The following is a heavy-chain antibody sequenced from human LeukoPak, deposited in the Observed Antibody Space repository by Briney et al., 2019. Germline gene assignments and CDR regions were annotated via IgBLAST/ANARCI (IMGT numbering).Heavy chain of an antibody. CDR2: ISGSGGST. Sequence: GGSLRLSCAASGFTFSSYAMSWVRQAPGKGLEWVSAISGSGGSTYYADSVKGRFTISRDNSKNTLYLQMNSLRAEDTAVYYCARGTILGVKYYFDYWGQGTLVTVSS. D-gene: IGHD3-3*01. J-gene: IGHJ4*02. V-gene: IGHV3-23*01. CDR1: GFTFSSYA. CDR3: ARGTILGVKYYFDY.